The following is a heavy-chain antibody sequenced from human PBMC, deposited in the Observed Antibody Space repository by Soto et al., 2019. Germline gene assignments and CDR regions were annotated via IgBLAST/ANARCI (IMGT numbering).Heavy chain of an antibody. CDR1: GFTFADYA. J-gene: IGHJ5*02. CDR2: ISGSGGST. D-gene: IGHD2-15*01. V-gene: IGHV3-23*01. Sequence: EVQLLESGGGLVQPGGSLRLSCAASGFTFADYAMTWVRQAPGKGLEWVSAISGSGGSTYYADSVKGRFTISRDNSKNTLYLQMNNLRAEDTAVYYCAKGSPVVAAVDWFDPWGQGTLVTVSS. CDR3: AKGSPVVAAVDWFDP.